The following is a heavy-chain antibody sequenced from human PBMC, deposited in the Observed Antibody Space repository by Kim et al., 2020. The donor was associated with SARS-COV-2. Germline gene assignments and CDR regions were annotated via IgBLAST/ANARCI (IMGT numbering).Heavy chain of an antibody. Sequence: GGSLRLSCAASGFTFSSYDMHWVRQAPGKGLEWVAVISYDGSNKYSADSVTGRFTITRANSKNTLSLHMNSQRAEDTAVSFCYRAADSRGCSDGGGQGTL. D-gene: IGHD6-19*01. V-gene: IGHV3-30*03. J-gene: IGHJ4*02. CDR1: GFTFSSYD. CDR3: YRAADSRGCSDG. CDR2: ISYDGSNK.